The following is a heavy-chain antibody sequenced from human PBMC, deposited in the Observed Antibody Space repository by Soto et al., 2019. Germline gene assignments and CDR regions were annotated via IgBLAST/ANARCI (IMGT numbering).Heavy chain of an antibody. CDR2: IVVGSGNT. V-gene: IGHV1-58*01. Sequence: SVKVSCKASGFTFTSSAVQWVRQARGQRLEWIGWIVVGSGNTNYAQKFQERVTITRDMSTSTAYMELSSLRSEDTAVYYCAAIAVAGTGEYYFDYWGQGTLVTVSS. CDR3: AAIAVAGTGEYYFDY. D-gene: IGHD6-19*01. CDR1: GFTFTSSA. J-gene: IGHJ4*02.